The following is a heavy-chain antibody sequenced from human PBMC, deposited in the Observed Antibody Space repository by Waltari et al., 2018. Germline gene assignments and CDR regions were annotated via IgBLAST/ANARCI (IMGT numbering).Heavy chain of an antibody. J-gene: IGHJ4*02. D-gene: IGHD1-7*01. V-gene: IGHV3-21*01. CDR2: ISISSSYI. CDR1: GFTFSSYS. Sequence: EVQLVESGGGLVKPGGSLRLSCAASGFTFSSYSMNWVRQAPGKGLEWVSSISISSSYIYYADSVKGRFTISRDNAKNSLYLQMNSLGAEDTAVYYCARDRPGTEDAPLDYWGQGTLVTVSS. CDR3: ARDRPGTEDAPLDY.